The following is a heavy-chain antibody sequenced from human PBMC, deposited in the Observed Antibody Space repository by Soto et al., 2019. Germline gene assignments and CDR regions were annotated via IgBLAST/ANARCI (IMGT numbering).Heavy chain of an antibody. CDR1: GYSITSGYY. CDR2: IYHSGST. Sequence: PSETLSLTCTVSGYSITSGYYWGWIRQPPGKGLEWIGSIYHSGSTYYNPSLKSRVTISVDTSNNQFSLKLSSVTAADTAVYYCARDSYGGNSDFDIWGQGXMVTVSS. D-gene: IGHD4-17*01. CDR3: ARDSYGGNSDFDI. J-gene: IGHJ3*02. V-gene: IGHV4-38-2*02.